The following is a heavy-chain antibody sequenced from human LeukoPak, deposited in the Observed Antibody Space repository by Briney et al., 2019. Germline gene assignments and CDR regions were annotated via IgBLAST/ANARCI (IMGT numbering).Heavy chain of an antibody. CDR2: TSSSSSYI. J-gene: IGHJ4*02. CDR1: GFTFNSYS. CDR3: ARSDLYGDYPPGKY. V-gene: IGHV3-21*04. Sequence: GGSLRLSCTASGFTFNSYSMNWVRQAPGKGLEWVSSTSSSSSYIYYADSVKGRFTISRDNAKKSLYLQMNRLRAEDTAVYYCARSDLYGDYPPGKYWGQGTLVTVSS. D-gene: IGHD4-17*01.